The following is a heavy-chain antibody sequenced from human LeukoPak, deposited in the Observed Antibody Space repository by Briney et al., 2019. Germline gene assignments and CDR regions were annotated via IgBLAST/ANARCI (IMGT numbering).Heavy chain of an antibody. V-gene: IGHV4-34*01. CDR2: VNHSGST. Sequence: SETLSLTCAVYGGSFSGYYWSWIRQPPGKGLEWIGEVNHSGSTNYNPSLKSRVTISVDTSKNQFSLKLSSVTAADTAVYYCARGRTVTKGLDYWGQGTLVTVSS. CDR1: GGSFSGYY. D-gene: IGHD4-17*01. CDR3: ARGRTVTKGLDY. J-gene: IGHJ4*02.